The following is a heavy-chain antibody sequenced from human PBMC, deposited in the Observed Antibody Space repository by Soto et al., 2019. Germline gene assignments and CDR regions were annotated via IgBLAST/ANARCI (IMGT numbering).Heavy chain of an antibody. CDR1: GFTVSSNY. CDR3: ARDVLYYDILTGHPYDYGMDV. CDR2: IYSGCST. D-gene: IGHD3-9*01. Sequence: GGSLRLSCAASGFTVSSNYMSWVRQAPGKGLEWVSVIYSGCSTYYADSVKGRFTISRDNSKNTLYLQMNSLRAEDTAVYYCARDVLYYDILTGHPYDYGMDVWGQGTTVTVSS. V-gene: IGHV3-66*01. J-gene: IGHJ6*02.